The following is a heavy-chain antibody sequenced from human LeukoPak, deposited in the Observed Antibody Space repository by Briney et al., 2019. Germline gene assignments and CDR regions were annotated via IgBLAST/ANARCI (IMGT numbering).Heavy chain of an antibody. Sequence: GGSLRLSCAASGFTFGSYWMHWVRQAPGKGLVWVSRINSDGSTTTYADSVKGRFTISRDNAKNTLYLQMNSLRAEDTAVYFCTRGGVDYWGQGTLVTVSS. J-gene: IGHJ4*02. CDR2: INSDGSTT. V-gene: IGHV3-74*01. CDR1: GFTFGSYW. CDR3: TRGGVDY.